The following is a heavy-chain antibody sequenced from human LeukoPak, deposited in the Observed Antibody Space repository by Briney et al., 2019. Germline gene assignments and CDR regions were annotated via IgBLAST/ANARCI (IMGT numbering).Heavy chain of an antibody. V-gene: IGHV3-23*01. CDR2: ISGSGGST. D-gene: IGHD3-10*01. CDR1: GFTFSSYG. CDR3: AKDQGFGELPATLDY. Sequence: GGSLRLSCAASGFTFSSYGMSWVRQAPGKGLEWVSAISGSGGSTYYADSVKGRFTISRDNSKNTLYLQMNSLRAEDTAVYYCAKDQGFGELPATLDYWGQGTLVTVSS. J-gene: IGHJ4*02.